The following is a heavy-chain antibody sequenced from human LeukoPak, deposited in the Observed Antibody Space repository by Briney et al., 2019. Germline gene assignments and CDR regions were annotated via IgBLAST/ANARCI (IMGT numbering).Heavy chain of an antibody. Sequence: GASVKVSCKASGYTLTSYAMHWVRQAPGQRLEWMGWINAGNGNTKYSQKFQGRVTITRDTSASTAYMELSSLRSEDTAVYYCARDSLPTYYYGSGSYYGYFQHWGQGTLVTVSS. CDR3: ARDSLPTYYYGSGSYYGYFQH. V-gene: IGHV1-3*01. D-gene: IGHD3-10*01. CDR1: GYTLTSYA. J-gene: IGHJ1*01. CDR2: INAGNGNT.